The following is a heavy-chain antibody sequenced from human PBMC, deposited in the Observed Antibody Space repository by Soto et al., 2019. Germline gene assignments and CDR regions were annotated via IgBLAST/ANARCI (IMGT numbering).Heavy chain of an antibody. D-gene: IGHD2-2*01. V-gene: IGHV3-21*01. CDR1: GFTFSSYS. J-gene: IGHJ4*02. Sequence: GGSLRLSCAASGFTFSSYSMNWVRQAPGKGLEWVSSISSSSSYIYYADSVKGRFTISRDNAKNSLYLQMNSLRAEDPAVYYCARVGDKYCSSTSCYGYFDYWGQGTLVTVSS. CDR3: ARVGDKYCSSTSCYGYFDY. CDR2: ISSSSSYI.